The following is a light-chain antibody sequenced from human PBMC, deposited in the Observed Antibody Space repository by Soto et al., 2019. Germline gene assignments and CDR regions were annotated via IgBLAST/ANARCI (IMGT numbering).Light chain of an antibody. CDR2: QIS. CDR3: MQASQLRT. Sequence: IVLTQTPLSSAVPLGQPPPFPWGSSETLVTSNGKTYLGWLHLRPGQPPRLLIYQISRRPPGVPDRFSGSGAGTNFTLKISRVEPEDVGIFYCMQASQLRTFGQGTKVEIK. CDR1: ETLVTSNGKTY. V-gene: IGKV2-24*01. J-gene: IGKJ1*01.